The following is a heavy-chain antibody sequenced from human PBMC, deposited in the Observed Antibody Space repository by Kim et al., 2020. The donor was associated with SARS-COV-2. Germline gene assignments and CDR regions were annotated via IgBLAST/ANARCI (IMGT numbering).Heavy chain of an antibody. CDR2: ISSSSSYI. Sequence: GGSLRLSCAASGFTFSSYSMNWVRQAPGKGLEWVSSISSSSSYIYYADSVKGRFTISRDNAKNSLYLQMNSLRAEDTAVYYCARDNQGLAYQFITMVRGEDNYYYGMDVWGQGTTVTVSS. V-gene: IGHV3-21*01. CDR1: GFTFSSYS. D-gene: IGHD3-10*01. J-gene: IGHJ6*02. CDR3: ARDNQGLAYQFITMVRGEDNYYYGMDV.